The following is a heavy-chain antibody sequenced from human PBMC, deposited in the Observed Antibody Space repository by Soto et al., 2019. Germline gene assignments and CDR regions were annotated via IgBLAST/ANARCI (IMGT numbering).Heavy chain of an antibody. V-gene: IGHV4-39*01. Sequence: SETLSLTCTVSGGSISSSSYYWGWIRQPPGKGLEWIGSIYYSGSTYYNPSLKSRVTISVDTSKNQFSLKLSSVTAADTAVYYCARRYSSGSVTYYYYGMDVWGQGTTVTVSS. CDR2: IYYSGST. J-gene: IGHJ6*02. CDR3: ARRYSSGSVTYYYYGMDV. D-gene: IGHD6-19*01. CDR1: GGSISSSSYY.